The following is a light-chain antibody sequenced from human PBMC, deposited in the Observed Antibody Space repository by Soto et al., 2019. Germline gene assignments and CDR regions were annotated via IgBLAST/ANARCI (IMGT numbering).Light chain of an antibody. CDR3: CSYAGSLV. CDR1: SSDVGSYNL. J-gene: IGLJ2*01. V-gene: IGLV2-23*01. CDR2: EGS. Sequence: QSVLTQPASVSGSPGQSITISCTGTSSDVGSYNLVSWYQQHPGKAPKRMIYEGSKRPSGVSNRFSGSKSGNTASLTISGLQAEDEADYYCCSYAGSLVFGGGTKVTVL.